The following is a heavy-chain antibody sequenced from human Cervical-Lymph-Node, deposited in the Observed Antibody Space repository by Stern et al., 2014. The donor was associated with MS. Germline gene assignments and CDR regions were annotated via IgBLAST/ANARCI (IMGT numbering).Heavy chain of an antibody. CDR1: GYTFTSPW. V-gene: IGHV5-51*03. CDR2: LYPGDSDT. Sequence: EVQLVESGAEVRKPGESLKISCKSFGYTFTSPWIGWVLPLPGKGLEWMWTLYPGDSDTRYSPSFEGQVTMSVDKSISVAYLQWSTLKASDSAIYYCARLPRIVGARGHFDYWGQGTLVTVSS. D-gene: IGHD1-26*01. CDR3: ARLPRIVGARGHFDY. J-gene: IGHJ4*02.